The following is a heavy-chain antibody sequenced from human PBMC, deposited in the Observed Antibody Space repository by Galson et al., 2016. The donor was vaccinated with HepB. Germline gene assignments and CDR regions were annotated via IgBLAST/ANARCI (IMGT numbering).Heavy chain of an antibody. CDR1: GDSVSSNSGA. Sequence: CAISGDSVSSNSGAWHWIRQSPSRGLEWLGRTYYRSKWYDDYAVSFKSRITINPDTSKNQFSLQLNSVTPEDTAVYYCARGTALTGLDFWGQGTLVTVSS. V-gene: IGHV6-1*01. CDR2: TYYRSKWYD. D-gene: IGHD2-21*02. J-gene: IGHJ4*02. CDR3: ARGTALTGLDF.